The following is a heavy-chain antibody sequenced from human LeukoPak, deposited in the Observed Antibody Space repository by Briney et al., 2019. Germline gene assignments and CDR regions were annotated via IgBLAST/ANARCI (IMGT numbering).Heavy chain of an antibody. Sequence: SETLSLTCAVYGGSFSGYYWSWIRQPPGKGLEWIGEINHSGSTNYNPSLKSRVTISVDTSKNQFSLKLSSVTAADTAVYYCARVSSSFRSYYYYGMDGWGQGTTVTVSS. CDR2: INHSGST. CDR3: ARVSSSFRSYYYYGMDG. CDR1: GGSFSGYY. D-gene: IGHD6-13*01. J-gene: IGHJ6*02. V-gene: IGHV4-34*01.